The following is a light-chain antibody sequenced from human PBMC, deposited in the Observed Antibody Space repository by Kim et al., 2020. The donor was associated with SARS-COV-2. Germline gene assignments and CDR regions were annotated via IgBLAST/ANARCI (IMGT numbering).Light chain of an antibody. CDR1: ISDVGSYNR. CDR2: EVS. CDR3: SSYTSSSTFPYV. J-gene: IGLJ1*01. V-gene: IGLV2-18*02. Sequence: SLNISCTGTISDVGSYNRVPWSQQPPGTAPKRMIYEVSNRPSGIPDRFSGSKSGNTASLTISGLQAEDEADYYCSSYTSSSTFPYVFGTWTKVTVL.